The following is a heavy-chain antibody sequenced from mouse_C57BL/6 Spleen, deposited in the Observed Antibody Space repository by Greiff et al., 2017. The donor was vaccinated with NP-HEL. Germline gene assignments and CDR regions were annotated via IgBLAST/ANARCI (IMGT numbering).Heavy chain of an antibody. CDR3: ARRGAFDY. V-gene: IGHV1-66*01. CDR1: GYSFTSYY. J-gene: IGHJ2*01. CDR2: IYPGSGNT. Sequence: VKLVESGPELVKPGASVKISCKASGYSFTSYYIHWVKQRPGQGLEWIGWIYPGSGNTKYNEKFKGKATLTADTSSSTAYMQLSSLTSEDSAVYYCARRGAFDYWGQGTTLTVSS.